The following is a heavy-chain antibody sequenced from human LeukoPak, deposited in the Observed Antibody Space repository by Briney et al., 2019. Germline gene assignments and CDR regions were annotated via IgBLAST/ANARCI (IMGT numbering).Heavy chain of an antibody. V-gene: IGHV3-23*01. J-gene: IGHJ4*02. D-gene: IGHD3-22*01. CDR3: AKDRSRYDSSAYHFGY. Sequence: GGSLRLSCAASGFTFSSYAMSWVRQAPGKGLEWVSGISGSGASTYYADSVKGRFTISRDNSKNTLHLQMNSLRAEDTAVYYCAKDRSRYDSSAYHFGYWGQGTLVTVSS. CDR2: ISGSGAST. CDR1: GFTFSSYA.